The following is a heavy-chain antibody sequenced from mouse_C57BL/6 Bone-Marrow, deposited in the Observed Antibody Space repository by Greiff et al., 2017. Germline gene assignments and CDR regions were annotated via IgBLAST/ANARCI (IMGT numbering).Heavy chain of an antibody. CDR2: ISNGGGST. Sequence: EVKLVESGGGLVQPGGSLKLSCAASGFTFSDYYMYWVRQTPEKRLEWVAYISNGGGSTYYPDTVKGRFTISRDNAKNTLYLQMSRLQSEDTAMYYCARQDYYGSSQYYYAMDYWGQGTSVTVSS. CDR1: GFTFSDYY. D-gene: IGHD1-1*01. CDR3: ARQDYYGSSQYYYAMDY. V-gene: IGHV5-12*01. J-gene: IGHJ4*01.